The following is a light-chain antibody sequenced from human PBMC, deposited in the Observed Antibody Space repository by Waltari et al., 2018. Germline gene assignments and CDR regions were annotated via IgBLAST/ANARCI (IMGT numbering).Light chain of an antibody. CDR2: ATS. V-gene: IGKV1-39*01. CDR3: QQSHTSPYT. CDR1: QIVRTS. J-gene: IGKJ2*01. Sequence: DNQMTQSPSSLSASVGDRVTITCRASQIVRTSLNWYQQKPGKAPKLLIFATSHLKSGVPSRFSGGGYETDFTLTISSLQPEDCATYFCQQSHTSPYTFGQGTKLEIK.